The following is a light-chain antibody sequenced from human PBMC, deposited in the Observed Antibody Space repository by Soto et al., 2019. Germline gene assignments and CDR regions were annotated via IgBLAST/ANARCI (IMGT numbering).Light chain of an antibody. J-gene: IGLJ3*02. CDR3: CSYAGSSTSLWV. Sequence: QSALTQPASVSGSPGQSITISCTGTSSDVGSYNLVSWYQQHPGKAPKLMIYEGSKRPSGVSNRFSGSKSGNTASLTISGLQAEDDADYYCCSYAGSSTSLWVFGGGTKVTVL. CDR1: SSDVGSYNL. CDR2: EGS. V-gene: IGLV2-23*01.